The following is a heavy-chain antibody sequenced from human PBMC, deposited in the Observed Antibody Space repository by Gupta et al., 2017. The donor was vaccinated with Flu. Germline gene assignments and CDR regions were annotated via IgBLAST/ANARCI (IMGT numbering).Heavy chain of an antibody. D-gene: IGHD5-12*01. V-gene: IGHV4-61*03. CDR3: ARSNSVYDFQNRRYYYYYMDV. CDR2: INDSGTA. J-gene: IGHJ6*03. Sequence: WIRQPPGRGLEWIGYINDSGTASYNPSLKSRVTMSVDTPKNHLSLKVNSVTAADTAIYYCARSNSVYDFQNRRYYYYYMDVWGKGATVTVSS.